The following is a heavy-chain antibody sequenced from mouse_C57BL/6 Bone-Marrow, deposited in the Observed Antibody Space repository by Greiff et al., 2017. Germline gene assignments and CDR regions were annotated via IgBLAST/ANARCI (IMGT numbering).Heavy chain of an antibody. CDR1: GFNIKDDY. D-gene: IGHD1-1*01. CDR3: SITTVVDPPGY. V-gene: IGHV14-4*01. CDR2: IDPENGDT. J-gene: IGHJ2*01. Sequence: VQLQQSGAELVRPGASVKLSCTASGFNIKDDYMHWVKQRPEQGLEWIGWIDPENGDTEYASKFQGKATITADTSSNTAYLQLSSLTSEDTAVYYCSITTVVDPPGYWGQGTTLTVSS.